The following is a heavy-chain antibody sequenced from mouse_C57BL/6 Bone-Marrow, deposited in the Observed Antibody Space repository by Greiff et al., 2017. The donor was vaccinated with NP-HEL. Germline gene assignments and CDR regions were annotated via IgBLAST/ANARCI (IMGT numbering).Heavy chain of an antibody. Sequence: VQLQHSGPELVKPGASVKISCKASGYAFSSSWMNWVKQRPGKGLEWIGRIYPGDGDTNYNGKFKGKATLTADKSSSTAYMQLSSLTSEDSAVYFCARFPTVVPDWYFDVWGTGTTVTVSS. D-gene: IGHD1-1*01. CDR2: IYPGDGDT. V-gene: IGHV1-82*01. J-gene: IGHJ1*03. CDR1: GYAFSSSW. CDR3: ARFPTVVPDWYFDV.